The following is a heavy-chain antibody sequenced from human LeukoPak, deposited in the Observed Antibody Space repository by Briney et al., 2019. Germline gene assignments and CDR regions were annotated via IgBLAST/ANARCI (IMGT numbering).Heavy chain of an antibody. CDR2: INHSGST. CDR3: ARGLRPRIAVAGTRVGYYFDY. D-gene: IGHD6-19*01. CDR1: GGSFSGYY. V-gene: IGHV4-34*01. Sequence: SETLSLTCVVYGGSFSGYYWSYIRQPPGKGLEWIGEINHSGSTNYNPSLKSRVTISVDTSKNQFSLKLSSVTAADTAVYYCARGLRPRIAVAGTRVGYYFDYWGQGTLVTVSS. J-gene: IGHJ4*02.